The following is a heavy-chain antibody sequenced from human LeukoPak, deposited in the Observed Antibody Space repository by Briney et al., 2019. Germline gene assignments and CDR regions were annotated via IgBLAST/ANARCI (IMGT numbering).Heavy chain of an antibody. D-gene: IGHD6-13*01. J-gene: IGHJ4*02. Sequence: SQTLPLTCTVSAVSITSGDYYWSWIRQPPGKGLELIGYIYYSGSTYYNPSLKSRVTISVDTSKNQFSLKLSSVTAADTAVYYCARGGVEYSSSWFVDYWGQGTLVTVSS. CDR1: AVSITSGDYY. CDR3: ARGGVEYSSSWFVDY. V-gene: IGHV4-30-4*01. CDR2: IYYSGST.